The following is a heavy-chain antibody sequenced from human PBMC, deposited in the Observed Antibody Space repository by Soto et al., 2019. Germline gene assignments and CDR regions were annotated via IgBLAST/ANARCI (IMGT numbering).Heavy chain of an antibody. CDR3: AKDKGGTPYYIDS. D-gene: IGHD6-25*01. J-gene: IGHJ4*02. V-gene: IGHV3-9*01. CDR1: GFNFGTYA. Sequence: EVLLVESGGGLVQPGRSLRLSCAVSGFNFGTYAMHWVRQAPGKGLAWVAAINWNSDKVAYAGSVLGRFTIFRDSAKNSLHLQMNDLTTEATAFYYCAKDKGGTPYYIDSWGQGILVTVSS. CDR2: INWNSDKV.